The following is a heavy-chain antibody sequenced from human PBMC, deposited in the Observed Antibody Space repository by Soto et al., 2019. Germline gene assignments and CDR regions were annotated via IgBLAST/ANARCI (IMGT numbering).Heavy chain of an antibody. Sequence: QVQLVQSGAEVKKPGSSVKVSCKASGGTFSSYAISWVRQAPGQGLEWMGGIIPIFGTANYAQKFQGRVTITADESTRTAYMELRSLRSEDTAVYYCASAYCGGDCYSSRVWFDPWGQRTLVTVSS. CDR1: GGTFSSYA. J-gene: IGHJ5*02. V-gene: IGHV1-69*01. CDR3: ASAYCGGDCYSSRVWFDP. D-gene: IGHD2-21*02. CDR2: IIPIFGTA.